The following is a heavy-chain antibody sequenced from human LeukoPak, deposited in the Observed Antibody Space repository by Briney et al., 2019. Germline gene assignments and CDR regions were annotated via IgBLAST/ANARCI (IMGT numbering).Heavy chain of an antibody. CDR2: IDPNSGGT. D-gene: IGHD4-17*01. CDR3: AVQTTVTTFEDY. CDR1: GYTFTGYY. V-gene: IGHV1-2*02. Sequence: ASVKVSCKASGYTFTGYYMHWVRQAPGQGLEWMGWIDPNSGGTNYAQKFQGRVTMTRDTSISTAYMELSRLRSDDTAVYYCAVQTTVTTFEDYWGQGTLVTVSS. J-gene: IGHJ4*02.